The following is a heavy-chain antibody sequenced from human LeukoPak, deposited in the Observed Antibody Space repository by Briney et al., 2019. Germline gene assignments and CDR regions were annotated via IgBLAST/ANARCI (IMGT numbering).Heavy chain of an antibody. Sequence: ASVKVSCKASGYTFTGYYMHWVRQAPGQALEWMGWINPNSGGTNYAQKFQGRVTMTRDTSISTAYMELSSLRSEDTAVYYCARPTNYDSSGYYTFDYWGQGTLVTVSS. CDR1: GYTFTGYY. V-gene: IGHV1-2*02. CDR2: INPNSGGT. D-gene: IGHD3-22*01. CDR3: ARPTNYDSSGYYTFDY. J-gene: IGHJ4*02.